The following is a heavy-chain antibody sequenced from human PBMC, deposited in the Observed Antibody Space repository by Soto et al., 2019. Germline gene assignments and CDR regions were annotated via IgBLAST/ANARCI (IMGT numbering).Heavy chain of an antibody. V-gene: IGHV1-58*01. J-gene: IGHJ4*02. D-gene: IGHD3-3*01. CDR1: GFMFTSSA. Sequence: ASVKVSCKTSGFMFTSSAVQWVRQARGQRLEWIGWLVAGSGNTHYAQHFQERVTLTRDMSTGTAYMELSSLRSEDTAVYYCAAVPVWRCLKWIPAYFDYRGQGALVTVSS. CDR3: AAVPVWRCLKWIPAYFDY. CDR2: LVAGSGNT.